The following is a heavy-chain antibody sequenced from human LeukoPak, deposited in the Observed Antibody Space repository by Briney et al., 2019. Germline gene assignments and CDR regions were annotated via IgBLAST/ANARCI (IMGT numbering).Heavy chain of an antibody. CDR1: GYSFTHYV. V-gene: IGHV1-18*01. CDR2: ISTYNGDT. CDR3: ARDPSNTSGWYIYFDF. D-gene: IGHD6-19*01. Sequence: ASVKVSCKTSGYSFTHYVISWVRQAPGQGLEWMGWISTYNGDTKYAQKLQGRFTMTSDTSTRTAYMELRSLTSDDTAVYYCARDPSNTSGWYIYFDFWGQGTLVTVSS. J-gene: IGHJ4*02.